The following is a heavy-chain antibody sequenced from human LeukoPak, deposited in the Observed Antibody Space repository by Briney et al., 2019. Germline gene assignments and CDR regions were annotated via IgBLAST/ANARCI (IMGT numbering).Heavy chain of an antibody. J-gene: IGHJ4*02. Sequence: GGSLRLSCTDSGFTFSSYAMSWVRQAPGKGLEWVSAISGSGGSTYYADSVKGRFTVSRDNSKNTLYVQMNSLRAEDTAVYYCAIEDRVIAAPYVDYWGQGTLVTVSS. D-gene: IGHD6-13*01. V-gene: IGHV3-23*01. CDR2: ISGSGGST. CDR3: AIEDRVIAAPYVDY. CDR1: GFTFSSYA.